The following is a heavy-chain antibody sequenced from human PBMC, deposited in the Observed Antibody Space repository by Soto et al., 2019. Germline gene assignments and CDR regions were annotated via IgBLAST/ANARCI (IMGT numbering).Heavy chain of an antibody. CDR3: ARYLAPHSGCRFDY. CDR2: INHSGST. V-gene: IGHV4-34*01. J-gene: IGHJ4*02. CDR1: GGSFSGYY. D-gene: IGHD3-22*01. Sequence: QVQLQQWGAGLLKPSETLSLTCAVYGGSFSGYYWSWIRQPPGKGLEWIGEINHSGSTNYNPSLMSRVTISVDTSKNQFSLKLSSVTAADTAVYYCARYLAPHSGCRFDYWGQGTLVTVSS.